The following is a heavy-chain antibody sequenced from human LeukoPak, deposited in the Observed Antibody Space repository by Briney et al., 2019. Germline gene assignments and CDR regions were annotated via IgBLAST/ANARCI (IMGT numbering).Heavy chain of an antibody. CDR3: ARHGSGRYYPAEGRVDY. CDR1: GYGFTSCY. V-gene: IGHV1-46*03. Sequence: ASVKVSCKAFGYGFTSCYIHWVRQAPGQGLEWMGIINVGVGGTTYARKFQGRVTMTRDTSTSTVYMELSSLRSEDTAVYYCARHGSGRYYPAEGRVDYWGQGTLVTVSS. CDR2: INVGVGGT. D-gene: IGHD3-10*01. J-gene: IGHJ4*02.